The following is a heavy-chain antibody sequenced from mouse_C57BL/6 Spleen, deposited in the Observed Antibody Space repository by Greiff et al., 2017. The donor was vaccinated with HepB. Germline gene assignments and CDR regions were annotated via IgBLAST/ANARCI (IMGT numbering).Heavy chain of an antibody. CDR3: ARVKTEGCDY. V-gene: IGHV1-82*01. CDR1: GYAFSSSW. Sequence: VQLQQSGPELVKPGASVKISCKASGYAFSSSWMNWVKQRPGKGLEWIGRIYPGDGDTNYNGKFKGKATLTADKSSSTAYMQLSSLTSEDSAVYFCARVKTEGCDYWGQGTTLTVSS. CDR2: IYPGDGDT. J-gene: IGHJ2*01. D-gene: IGHD2-13*01.